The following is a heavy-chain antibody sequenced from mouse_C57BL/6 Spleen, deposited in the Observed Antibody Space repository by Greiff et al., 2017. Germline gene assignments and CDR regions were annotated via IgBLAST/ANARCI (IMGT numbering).Heavy chain of an antibody. J-gene: IGHJ4*01. CDR1: GYTFTDHT. V-gene: IGHV1-78*01. D-gene: IGHD1-1*01. CDR3: ARDYGSSYEGFYYYAMDD. CDR2: IYPRDGST. Sequence: QVQLKESDAELVKPGASVKISCKVSGYTFTDHTIHWMKQRPEQGLEWIGYIYPRDGSTKYNEKFKGKATLTADKSSSTAYMQLNSLTSEDSAVYFCARDYGSSYEGFYYYAMDDWGQGTSVTVAS.